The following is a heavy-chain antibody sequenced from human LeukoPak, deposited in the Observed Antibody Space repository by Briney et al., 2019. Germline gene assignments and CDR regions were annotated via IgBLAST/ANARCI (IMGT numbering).Heavy chain of an antibody. J-gene: IGHJ6*02. CDR1: GGSISSSSYY. CDR3: ARGRGRYYYGMDV. Sequence: SETLSLTCTVSGGSISSSSYYWSWIRQPPGKGLEWIGEINHSGSTNYNPSLKSRVTISVDTSKNQFSLKLSSVTAADTAVYYCARGRGRYYYGMDVWGQGTTVTVSS. V-gene: IGHV4-39*07. CDR2: INHSGST.